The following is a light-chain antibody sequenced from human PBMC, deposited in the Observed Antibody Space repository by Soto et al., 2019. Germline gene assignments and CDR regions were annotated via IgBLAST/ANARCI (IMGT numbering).Light chain of an antibody. Sequence: EILMTQSPASLSVSPGERVTLSCWASQRVGPNLAWYQHRPGQAPRLLIYAASTRAAGVPARFSGSGFGTQFTLTISSLQSEDSAVYYCQQYDSLWAFGQGTKVHIK. CDR3: QQYDSLWA. CDR1: QRVGPN. CDR2: AAS. V-gene: IGKV3-15*01. J-gene: IGKJ1*01.